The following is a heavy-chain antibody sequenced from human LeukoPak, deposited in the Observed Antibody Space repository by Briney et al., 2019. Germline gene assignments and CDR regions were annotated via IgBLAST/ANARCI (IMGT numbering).Heavy chain of an antibody. Sequence: SETLSLTCTVSGGSISSYYWSWIRQPPGKGLEWIGLIYTSGTTNYNPSLESRVTMSVDTSKNQFSLNLSSVTAADTAVYYCARNLYCSTTSCYDFDCWGQGALVTVSS. V-gene: IGHV4-4*07. D-gene: IGHD2-2*01. CDR1: GGSISSYY. CDR2: IYTSGTT. J-gene: IGHJ4*02. CDR3: ARNLYCSTTSCYDFDC.